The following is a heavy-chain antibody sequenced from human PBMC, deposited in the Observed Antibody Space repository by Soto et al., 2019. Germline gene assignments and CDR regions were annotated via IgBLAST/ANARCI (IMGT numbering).Heavy chain of an antibody. D-gene: IGHD6-13*01. J-gene: IGHJ4*02. V-gene: IGHV4-4*02. CDR3: ARIPLGYSTSWYFFDY. CDR2: IYHSGTT. CDR1: GGSISSSNG. Sequence: PSETLSLTCAVSGGSISSSNGWTWVRQPPGKGLEWIGEIYHSGTTNYNPSLKSRVTISVDKSKNQFSLKLTSVTAADTAVYYCARIPLGYSTSWYFFDYWGQGTLVTVSS.